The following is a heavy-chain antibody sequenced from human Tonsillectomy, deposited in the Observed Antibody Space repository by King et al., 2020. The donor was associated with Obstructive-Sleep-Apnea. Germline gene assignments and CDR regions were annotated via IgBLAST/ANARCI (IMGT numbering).Heavy chain of an antibody. CDR3: ARAMSAYDSTSPAY. D-gene: IGHD3-10*01. CDR1: GYAFSGYY. J-gene: IGHJ4*02. V-gene: IGHV1-2*02. Sequence: QLVQSGAEVKKPGASVKVSCKASGYAFSGYYIHWVRKAPGQGLEWLGWISPNSGAPKYAQKFQDRVTMTRDTSISTAYMDLSRLKSDYTAIYYCARAMSAYDSTSPAYWGQGTLVTVSS. CDR2: ISPNSGAP.